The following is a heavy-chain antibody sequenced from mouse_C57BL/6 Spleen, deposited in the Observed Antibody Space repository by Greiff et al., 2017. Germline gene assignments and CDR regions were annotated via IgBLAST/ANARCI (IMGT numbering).Heavy chain of an antibody. CDR2: IDPSDSYT. Sequence: QVQLQQSGAELVKPGASVKLSCKASGYTFTSYWMQWVKQRPGQGLEWIGEIDPSDSYTNYNQKFKGKATLTVDTSSSTAYMQLSSLTSEDSAVYYCARGDSNSPYYAMDYWGQGTSVTVSS. CDR3: ARGDSNSPYYAMDY. CDR1: GYTFTSYW. D-gene: IGHD2-5*01. J-gene: IGHJ4*01. V-gene: IGHV1-50*01.